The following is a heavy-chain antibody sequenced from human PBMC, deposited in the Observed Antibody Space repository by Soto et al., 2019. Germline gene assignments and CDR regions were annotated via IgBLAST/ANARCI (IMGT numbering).Heavy chain of an antibody. CDR2: IYSGGST. CDR3: ARDRGGTTYSYGMEV. Sequence: GGSLRLSCAASGFTVSSNYMSWVRQAPGKGLEWVSVIYSGGSTYYADSVKGRFTISRDNSKNTLYLQMNSLRAEDTAVYYCARDRGGTTYSYGMEVWGQGTRVTFSS. J-gene: IGHJ6*02. CDR1: GFTVSSNY. D-gene: IGHD3-16*01. V-gene: IGHV3-53*01.